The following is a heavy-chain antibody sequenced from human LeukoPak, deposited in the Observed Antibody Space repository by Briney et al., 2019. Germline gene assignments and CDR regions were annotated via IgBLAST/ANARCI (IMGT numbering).Heavy chain of an antibody. V-gene: IGHV5-51*01. CDR3: AIYSDTYYFDH. Sequence: GESLKISCKGSGYSFTSSWIGWVRQMPGKGLEWMGIIYPGDSDTRYSPSFQGQVTISADKSISTAYLQWSSLKASDSAMYYCAIYSDTYYFDHWGQGTLVTVSS. D-gene: IGHD1-26*01. CDR1: GYSFTSSW. J-gene: IGHJ4*02. CDR2: IYPGDSDT.